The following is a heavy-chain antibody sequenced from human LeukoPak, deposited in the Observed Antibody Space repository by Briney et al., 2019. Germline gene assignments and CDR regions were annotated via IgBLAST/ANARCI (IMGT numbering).Heavy chain of an antibody. CDR3: ARAIWFGEEGYYYYYMDV. V-gene: IGHV4-59*01. CDR1: GGSIISYY. D-gene: IGHD3-10*01. CDR2: IYYSGST. J-gene: IGHJ6*03. Sequence: SETLSLTCTVSGGSIISYYWSWIRQPPGKGLEWIGYIYYSGSTNYNPSLKSRVTISVDTSKNQFSLKLSSVTAADTAVYYCARAIWFGEEGYYYYYMDVWGKGTTVTISS.